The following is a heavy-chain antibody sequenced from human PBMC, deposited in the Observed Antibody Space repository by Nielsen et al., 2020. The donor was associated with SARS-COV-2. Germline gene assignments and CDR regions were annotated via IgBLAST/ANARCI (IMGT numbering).Heavy chain of an antibody. CDR2: IIPIFGTA. V-gene: IGHV1-69*13. J-gene: IGHJ6*03. Sequence: SVKVSCKASGGIFSSYAISWVRQAPRQGLEWMGRIIPIFGTANYAQKFQGRVTITADESTSTAYMELSSLRSEDTAVYYCTTPDGPAALPYYYYYMDVWGKGTTVTVSS. CDR1: GGIFSSYA. D-gene: IGHD2-2*01. CDR3: TTPDGPAALPYYYYYMDV.